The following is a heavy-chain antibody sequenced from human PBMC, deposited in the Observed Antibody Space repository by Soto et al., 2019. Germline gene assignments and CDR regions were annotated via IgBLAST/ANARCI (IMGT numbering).Heavy chain of an antibody. CDR2: IYPGDSDT. Sequence: GESLKIPCKASGYRFTSNWIGWVRQMPGKGLEWMGIIYPGDSDTRFSPSFQGQVTMSADKSISTVYLHWSSLKASDTAMYYCARQAVGAFDIWGQGTMVTVSS. CDR1: GYRFTSNW. D-gene: IGHD1-26*01. V-gene: IGHV5-51*01. J-gene: IGHJ3*02. CDR3: ARQAVGAFDI.